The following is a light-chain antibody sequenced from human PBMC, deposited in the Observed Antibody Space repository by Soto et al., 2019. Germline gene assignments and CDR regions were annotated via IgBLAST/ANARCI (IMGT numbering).Light chain of an antibody. CDR1: QTISSW. CDR3: QHYNSYSEA. J-gene: IGKJ1*01. Sequence: DIQMTQSPSTLSGSVGDRVTITCRASQTISSWLAWYQQKPGKAPKLLIYKASTLKSGVPSRLSGSGSGTEFALTISSLQPDDFATYYCQHYNSYSEALGPGTKVDIK. CDR2: KAS. V-gene: IGKV1-5*03.